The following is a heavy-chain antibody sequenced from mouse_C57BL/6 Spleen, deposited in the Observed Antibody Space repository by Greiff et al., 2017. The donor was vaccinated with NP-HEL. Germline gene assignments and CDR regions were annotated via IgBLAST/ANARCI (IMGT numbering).Heavy chain of an antibody. CDR3: TRWGHYYGSSYYFDY. CDR1: GYTFTDYE. CDR2: IDPETGGT. D-gene: IGHD1-1*01. Sequence: VQLQQSGAELVRPGASVTLSCKASGYTFTDYEMHWVKQTPVHGLEWIGAIDPETGGTAYNQKFKGKAILTADKSSSTAYMELRSLTSEDSAVYYCTRWGHYYGSSYYFDYWGQGTTRTVSS. J-gene: IGHJ2*01. V-gene: IGHV1-15*01.